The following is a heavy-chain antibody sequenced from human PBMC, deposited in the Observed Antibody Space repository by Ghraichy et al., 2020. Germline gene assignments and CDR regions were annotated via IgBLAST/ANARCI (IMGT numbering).Heavy chain of an antibody. CDR2: IKKDGSEK. Sequence: GGSRRLSCAASGFIFSGYWMSWVRQAPGKGPEWVANIKKDGSEKYYVDSVKGRFTISRDNAKNSLYLQMNSLRAEDTAVYYCARDLGGGWYFDYWGQGALVTVSS. CDR3: ARDLGGGWYFDY. CDR1: GFIFSGYW. D-gene: IGHD6-19*01. J-gene: IGHJ4*02. V-gene: IGHV3-7*01.